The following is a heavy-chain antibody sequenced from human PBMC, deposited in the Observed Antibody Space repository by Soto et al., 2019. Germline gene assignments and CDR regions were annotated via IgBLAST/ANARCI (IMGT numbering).Heavy chain of an antibody. J-gene: IGHJ2*01. CDR3: IRFSRSLSWYFDL. CDR2: IRSKGNNYAT. CDR1: GFTFSDSA. Sequence: EVPLVESGGGLVQPGGSLKLSCAASGFTFSDSAMHWVRHASGKGLEWVGRIRSKGNNYATTYAASVKGRFTISRDDSEKTAYLQMNSLKTEDTAVYYGIRFSRSLSWYFDLWGRGTLVTVSS. V-gene: IGHV3-73*02. D-gene: IGHD3-16*02.